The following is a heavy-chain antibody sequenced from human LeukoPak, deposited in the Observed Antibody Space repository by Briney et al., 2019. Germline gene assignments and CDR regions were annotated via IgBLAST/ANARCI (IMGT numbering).Heavy chain of an antibody. D-gene: IGHD4-17*01. J-gene: IGHJ4*02. CDR1: GGSFSGYY. CDR3: AIDYGDNDY. Sequence: SETLSLTCAVYGGSFSGYYWSWIRQPPGKGPEWIGEINHSGSTNYNPSLKSRVTISVDTSKNQFSLKLSSVTAADTAVYYCAIDYGDNDYWGQGTLVTVSS. CDR2: INHSGST. V-gene: IGHV4-34*01.